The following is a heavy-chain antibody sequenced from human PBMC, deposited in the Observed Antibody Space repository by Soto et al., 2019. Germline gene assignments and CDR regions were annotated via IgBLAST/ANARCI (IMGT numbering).Heavy chain of an antibody. J-gene: IGHJ6*02. CDR1: GGSVSSSSYS. CDR2: IYSSENT. V-gene: IGHV4-39*01. Sequence: SETLSLTCTVSGGSVSSSSYSWGWIRQSPGKGLEWIGTIYSSENTYYNPSLLSRVTISVDTSKNEFSLRLGSVTAADTAVYYCARHPSYFCLDVWGQGTTVTVSS. CDR3: ARHPSYFCLDV.